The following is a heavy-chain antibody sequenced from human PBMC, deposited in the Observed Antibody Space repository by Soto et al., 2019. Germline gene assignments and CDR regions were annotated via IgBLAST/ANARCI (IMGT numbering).Heavy chain of an antibody. Sequence: QVQLVQSGAEVKKPGSSVKVSCKASGGTFSSYAISWVRQAPGQGLEWMGGIIPIFGTANYAQKFQGRVTITADEYTSTAYMELSSLRSEDTAVYYCARDLGYDYVWGRRYPLDYWGQGTLVTVSS. CDR3: ARDLGYDYVWGRRYPLDY. CDR2: IIPIFGTA. J-gene: IGHJ4*02. D-gene: IGHD3-16*01. V-gene: IGHV1-69*01. CDR1: GGTFSSYA.